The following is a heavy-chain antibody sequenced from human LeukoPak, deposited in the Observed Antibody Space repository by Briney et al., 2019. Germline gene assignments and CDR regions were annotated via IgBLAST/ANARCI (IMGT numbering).Heavy chain of an antibody. CDR2: IRYDETNE. CDR1: GFTFSSYS. J-gene: IGHJ4*02. V-gene: IGHV3-30*02. D-gene: IGHD5-24*01. CDR3: AKGNGYNYLAWPFDY. Sequence: PGGSLRLSCAASGFTFSSYSMTWVRQAPGKGLEWVGFIRYDETNEYYADSVKGRFTISRDNSKNTLYLQMNSLRAEDTAVYYCAKGNGYNYLAWPFDYWGQGTLVTVSS.